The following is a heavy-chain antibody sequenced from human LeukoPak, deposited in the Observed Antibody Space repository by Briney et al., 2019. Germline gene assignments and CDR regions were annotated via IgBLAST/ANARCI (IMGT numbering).Heavy chain of an antibody. CDR1: GFTFSSYA. D-gene: IGHD3/OR15-3a*01. J-gene: IGHJ6*02. Sequence: EPGGSLRLSCAASGFTFSSYAMSWVRQAPGKGLEWVSAISRSGGSTYYADSVKGRFTISRDKSKNTLYLQMNSLRVEDTAVYYCAHLVWEYVGGLDVWGQGTTVTVSS. V-gene: IGHV3-23*01. CDR3: AHLVWEYVGGLDV. CDR2: ISRSGGST.